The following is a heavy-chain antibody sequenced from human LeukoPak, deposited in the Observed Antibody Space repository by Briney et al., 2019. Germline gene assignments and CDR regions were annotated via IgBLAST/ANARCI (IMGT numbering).Heavy chain of an antibody. D-gene: IGHD3-22*01. CDR3: ARDAYDSSGYYFDY. J-gene: IGHJ4*02. V-gene: IGHV3-48*03. CDR2: ISISGTTI. CDR1: GFTFSDYE. Sequence: GGSLRLSCAASGFTFSDYEMNWVRQAPGKGLEWLSHISISGTTIHYADSVKGRFTISRDNAKNSLYLQMNSLRAEDTAVYYCARDAYDSSGYYFDYWGQGTLVTVSS.